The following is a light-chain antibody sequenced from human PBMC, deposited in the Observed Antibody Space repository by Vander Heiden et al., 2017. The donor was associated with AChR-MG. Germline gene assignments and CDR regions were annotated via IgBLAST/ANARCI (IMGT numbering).Light chain of an antibody. CDR2: ATV. CDR1: FPNIGAGYD. J-gene: IGLJ2*01. Sequence: QSVLTQPPSVSGAPGQRVTISCTGTFPNIGAGYDVHWYRQFPGAAPTLLIYATVNRPSGVPDRFSGSRSGTSASLAITGLQADDEADYYCQSYDSSLRGVFGGGTKLTVL. CDR3: QSYDSSLRGV. V-gene: IGLV1-40*01.